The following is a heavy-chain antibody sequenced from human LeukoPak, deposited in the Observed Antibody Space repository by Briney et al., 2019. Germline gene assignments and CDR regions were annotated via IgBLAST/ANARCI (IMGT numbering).Heavy chain of an antibody. D-gene: IGHD5-24*01. Sequence: GASVKVSCKASGYTFTGYYMHWVRQAPGQGLEWMGWINPNSGGTNYAQKFQGRVTITRDMSTSTAYMELSSLRSEDTAVYYCAAPSGRDGYNSAHYWGQGTLVTVSS. V-gene: IGHV1-2*02. CDR2: INPNSGGT. J-gene: IGHJ4*02. CDR1: GYTFTGYY. CDR3: AAPSGRDGYNSAHY.